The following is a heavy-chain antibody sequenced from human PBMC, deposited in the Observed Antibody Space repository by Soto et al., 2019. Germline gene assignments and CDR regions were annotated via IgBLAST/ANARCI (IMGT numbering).Heavy chain of an antibody. Sequence: PGGSLRLSCVASGFTFDTYGIHWVRQAPGKGLQWVALISYEGSNTYYADSVRGRFTISRDNSKNTLYLQMNTLRPEDTGLYYCARVTPGNNLYYFPGLDFWGQGTSVTVSS. CDR1: GFTFDTYG. CDR3: ARVTPGNNLYYFPGLDF. CDR2: ISYEGSNT. V-gene: IGHV3-30-3*01. J-gene: IGHJ6*02. D-gene: IGHD3-22*01.